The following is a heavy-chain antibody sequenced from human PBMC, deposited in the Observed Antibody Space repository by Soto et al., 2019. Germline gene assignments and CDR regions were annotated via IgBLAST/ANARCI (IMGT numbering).Heavy chain of an antibody. CDR1: GGSISSGGYY. V-gene: IGHV4-31*03. Sequence: SETLSLTCTVSGGSISSGGYYWSWIRQHPGKGLEWIGYIYYSGSTYYNPSLKSRVTISVDTSKNQFSLKLSSVTAADTAVYYCARSVLSEVVVINWFDPWGQGTLVTVSS. CDR2: IYYSGST. J-gene: IGHJ5*02. D-gene: IGHD3-22*01. CDR3: ARSVLSEVVVINWFDP.